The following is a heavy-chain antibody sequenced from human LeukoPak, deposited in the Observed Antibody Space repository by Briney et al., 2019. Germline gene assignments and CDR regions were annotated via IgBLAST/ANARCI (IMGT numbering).Heavy chain of an antibody. D-gene: IGHD6-13*01. J-gene: IGHJ4*02. V-gene: IGHV4-59*01. Sequence: PSETLSLTCTVSGGSISTYYWSWIRQPPGKGLEWIGYVFYSGTTNYNPSLKSRVTISVDTSKKQFSLKLRSVTAADTAVYYCAREGVAAGINYFDYWGQGTLVTVSS. CDR1: GGSISTYY. CDR2: VFYSGTT. CDR3: AREGVAAGINYFDY.